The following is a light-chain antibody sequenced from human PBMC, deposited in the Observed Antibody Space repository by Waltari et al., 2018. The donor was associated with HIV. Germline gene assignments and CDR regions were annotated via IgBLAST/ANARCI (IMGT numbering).Light chain of an antibody. CDR1: QSLLDSGGKTY. V-gene: IGKV2D-29*01. CDR3: MQAVQLPYT. Sequence: DIVMTQPTLSLAVTPGQPASISCKSSQSLLDSGGKTYLYWYLQKPGQPPQLLIYEVSKRFSEVPDRVSGIGSGTDFTLKISRVGAEDVGVYYGMQAVQLPYTFGQGTKLEIK. J-gene: IGKJ2*01. CDR2: EVS.